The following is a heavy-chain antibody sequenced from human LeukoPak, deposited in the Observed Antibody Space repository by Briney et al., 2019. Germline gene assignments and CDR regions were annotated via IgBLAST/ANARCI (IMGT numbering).Heavy chain of an antibody. Sequence: SETLSLTCAVYGGSFSGYYWSWIRQPPGKGLEWIGEINHSGSTNYNPSLKSRVTISVDTSKNQFSPKLSSVTAADTAVYSCARGSVRGEFDPWGQGTLVTVSS. CDR3: ARGSVRGEFDP. D-gene: IGHD3-10*01. CDR2: INHSGST. J-gene: IGHJ5*02. V-gene: IGHV4-34*01. CDR1: GGSFSGYY.